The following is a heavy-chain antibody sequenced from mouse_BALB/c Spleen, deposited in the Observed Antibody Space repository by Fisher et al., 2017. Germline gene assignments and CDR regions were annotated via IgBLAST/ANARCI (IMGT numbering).Heavy chain of an antibody. V-gene: IGHV1-9*01. D-gene: IGHD1-1*01. J-gene: IGHJ4*01. CDR3: ARSGGRDAMDY. Sequence: KFKGKATFTADTSSNTAYMQLSSLTSEDSAVYYCARSGGRDAMDYWGQGTSVTVSS.